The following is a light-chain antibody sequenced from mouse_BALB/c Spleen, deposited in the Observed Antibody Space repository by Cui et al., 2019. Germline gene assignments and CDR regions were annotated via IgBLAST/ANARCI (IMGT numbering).Light chain of an antibody. CDR3: QQNKEVPFT. CDR1: ESVDNYGISF. V-gene: IGKV3-2*01. J-gene: IGKJ4*01. CDR2: ATS. Sequence: DIVLTQSPASLAVSLGQRATISCRPSESVDNYGISFLNWFQQKPGQPPKLLIYATSNLASGVPASFSGSGSGTDFSLNIRPMEEDDTAMYFCQQNKEVPFTFGSGTKLEIK.